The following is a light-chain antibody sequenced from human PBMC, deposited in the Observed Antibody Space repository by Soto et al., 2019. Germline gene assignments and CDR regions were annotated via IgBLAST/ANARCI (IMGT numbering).Light chain of an antibody. Sequence: QSALTQPASVSGSPGQSITISCTGTSSDVGSYNLVSWYQQHPGKAPKLMIYEGSKRPSGVSNRFSGSKSDNTASLTISGLQAEDEADYYCCSYAGSGIVVFGGGTKVTVL. CDR3: CSYAGSGIVV. J-gene: IGLJ2*01. CDR1: SSDVGSYNL. V-gene: IGLV2-23*01. CDR2: EGS.